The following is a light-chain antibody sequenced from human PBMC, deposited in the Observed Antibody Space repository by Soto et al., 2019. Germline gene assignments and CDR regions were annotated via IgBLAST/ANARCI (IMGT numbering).Light chain of an antibody. V-gene: IGKV1-5*01. CDR1: QSISSQ. J-gene: IGKJ1*01. CDR3: QQYSDYPRT. CDR2: DAS. Sequence: DIQMTQSPSTLSASVGDRVTITCRASQSISSQLAWCQQKPGKAPKLLIYDASSLESGVPSRFSGSGSGTEFTLTISSLQPDDFATYYCQQYSDYPRTFGQGTKVE.